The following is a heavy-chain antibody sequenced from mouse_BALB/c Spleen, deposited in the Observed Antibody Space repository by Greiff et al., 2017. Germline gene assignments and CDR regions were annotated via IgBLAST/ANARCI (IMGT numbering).Heavy chain of an antibody. CDR1: GYTFTSYT. CDR2: INPSSGYT. CDR3: ARSVYSHWYFDV. V-gene: IGHV1-4*01. J-gene: IGHJ1*01. Sequence: QVHVKQSGAELARPGASVKMSCKASGYTFTSYTMHWVKQRPGQGLEWIGYINPSSGYTNYNQKFKDKATLTADKSSSTAYMQLSSLTSEDSAVYYCARSVYSHWYFDVWGAGTTVTVSS. D-gene: IGHD2-1*01.